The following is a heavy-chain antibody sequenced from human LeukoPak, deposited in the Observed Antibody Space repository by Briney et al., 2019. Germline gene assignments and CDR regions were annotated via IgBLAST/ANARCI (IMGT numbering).Heavy chain of an antibody. D-gene: IGHD6-19*01. CDR3: ARTPQWLVQLNY. CDR1: GDSVSSNSAA. CDR2: TYYRSKWYN. J-gene: IGHJ4*02. Sequence: SQTLSLTCAISGDSVSSNSAAWNWVRQSPSRGLEWLGRTYYRSKWYNDYAVSVKSRITINPDTSKNQFPLKLSSVTAADTAVYYCARTPQWLVQLNYWGQGTLVTVSS. V-gene: IGHV6-1*01.